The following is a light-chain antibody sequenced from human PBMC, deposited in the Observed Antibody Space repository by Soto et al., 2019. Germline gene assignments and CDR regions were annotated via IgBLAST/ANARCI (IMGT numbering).Light chain of an antibody. CDR2: EVN. J-gene: IGLJ3*02. CDR1: SSDVGAYIY. Sequence: QSALTQPASVSGSPGQSITISCGGTSSDVGAYIYVSWYQQYPGKAPKLIIYEVNNRPSGVSGRFSGSKSDTTAYLTISGLQAEDEADYYCSSYTPTTWVFGGGTKLTVL. CDR3: SSYTPTTWV. V-gene: IGLV2-14*03.